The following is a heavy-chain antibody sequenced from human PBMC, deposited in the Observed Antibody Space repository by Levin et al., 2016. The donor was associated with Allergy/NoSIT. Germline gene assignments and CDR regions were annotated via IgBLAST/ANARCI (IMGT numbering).Heavy chain of an antibody. D-gene: IGHD3-22*01. J-gene: IGHJ4*02. CDR2: MNPNSGNT. Sequence: WVRQAPGQGLEWMGWMNPNSGNTGYAQKFQGRVTMTRNTSISTAYMELSSLRSEDTAVYYCAIFTPGGFVPEGEYYDSSGSPFDYWGQGTLVTVSS. V-gene: IGHV1-8*01. CDR3: AIFTPGGFVPEGEYYDSSGSPFDY.